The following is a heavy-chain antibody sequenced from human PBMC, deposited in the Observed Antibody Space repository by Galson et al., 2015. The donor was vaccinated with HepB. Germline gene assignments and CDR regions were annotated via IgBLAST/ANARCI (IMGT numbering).Heavy chain of an antibody. J-gene: IGHJ2*01. V-gene: IGHV4-39*01. CDR2: IHHSGST. Sequence: ETLSLTCTVSGDSISSSGCYWGWIRQPPGKGLEWIGSIHHSGSTYHSPSLKSRVTISVDTSKNGIILRLSSVTAADTAVYYCACTASTPHWYFYLWGRGTLVTVSS. D-gene: IGHD4-11*01. CDR1: GDSISSSGCY. CDR3: ACTASTPHWYFYL.